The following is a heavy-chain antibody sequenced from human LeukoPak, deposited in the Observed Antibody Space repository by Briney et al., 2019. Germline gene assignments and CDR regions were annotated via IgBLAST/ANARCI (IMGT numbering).Heavy chain of an antibody. J-gene: IGHJ4*02. D-gene: IGHD2-2*01. V-gene: IGHV1-2*02. CDR3: AREAEYCSSTSCYNDY. CDR1: GYTFTGHY. CDR2: INPNSGGT. Sequence: GASVKVSCKASGYTFTGHYMHWVRQAPGQGLEWMGWINPNSGGTNYAQKFQGRVTMTRDTSISTAYMELSRLRSDDTAVYYCAREAEYCSSTSCYNDYWGQGTLVTVSS.